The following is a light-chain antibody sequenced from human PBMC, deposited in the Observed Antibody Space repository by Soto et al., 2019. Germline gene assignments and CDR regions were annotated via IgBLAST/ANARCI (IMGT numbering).Light chain of an antibody. CDR3: QQYLASPSWT. V-gene: IGKV3-20*01. J-gene: IGKJ1*01. CDR2: ATS. CDR1: QSVNIGY. Sequence: EIVLTQSPGTLSLSPGERATLSCRASQSVNIGYLAWYQQKPGQAPRPPIYATSTRAAGIPDRCSGSESGTDFTLTISSLEPEDFAVYSCQQYLASPSWTFGEGTKV.